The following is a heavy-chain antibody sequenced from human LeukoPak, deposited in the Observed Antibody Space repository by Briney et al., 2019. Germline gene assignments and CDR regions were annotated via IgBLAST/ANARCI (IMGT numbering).Heavy chain of an antibody. CDR1: GFTFSRYD. CDR3: AKMAYYYDSSGYSPLDY. CDR2: IRYDGGSK. D-gene: IGHD3-22*01. Sequence: GGSLRLSCAASGFTFSRYDMHWVRQAPGKGLEWVASIRYDGGSKYYADSVKGRFTISRDNSKNMQYLQMNSLRAEDTAVYYCAKMAYYYDSSGYSPLDYWGQGTLVTASS. V-gene: IGHV3-30*02. J-gene: IGHJ4*02.